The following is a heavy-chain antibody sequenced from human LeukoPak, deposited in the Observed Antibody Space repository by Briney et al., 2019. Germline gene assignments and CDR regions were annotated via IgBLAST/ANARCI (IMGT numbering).Heavy chain of an antibody. CDR3: ARDIIGSGWNPSRYFDY. CDR1: GGTFSSYA. D-gene: IGHD6-19*01. V-gene: IGHV1-69*05. Sequence: SVKLSCKASGGTFSSYAISWVRQAPGQGLEWMGGIIPIFGTANYAQKFQGRVTITTDESTSTAYMELSSLRSEDTAVYYCARDIIGSGWNPSRYFDYWGQGTLVTVSS. CDR2: IIPIFGTA. J-gene: IGHJ4*02.